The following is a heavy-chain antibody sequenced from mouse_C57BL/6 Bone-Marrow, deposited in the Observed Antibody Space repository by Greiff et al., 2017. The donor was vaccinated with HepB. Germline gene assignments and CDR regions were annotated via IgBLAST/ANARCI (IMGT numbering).Heavy chain of an antibody. CDR3: ARDLWPYAMDY. Sequence: VHVKQSGPELVKPGASVKISCKASGYTFTDYYMNWVKQSHGKSLEWIGDINPNNGGTSYNQKFKGKATLTVDKSSSTAYMELRSLTSEDSAVYYCARDLWPYAMDYWGQGTSVTVSS. CDR1: GYTFTDYY. CDR2: INPNNGGT. J-gene: IGHJ4*01. V-gene: IGHV1-26*01. D-gene: IGHD1-1*02.